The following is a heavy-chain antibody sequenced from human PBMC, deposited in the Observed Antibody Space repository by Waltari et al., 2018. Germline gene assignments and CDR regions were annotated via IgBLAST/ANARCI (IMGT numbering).Heavy chain of an antibody. Sequence: EVQLVESGGGLVKPGGSLRLSCAASGFTFSSYSMNWVRQAPGKGLECVSSMSSSSYIYSADSVKGGCTISRDNAKNSLYLQMNSLRAEDTAVYYCARGDSSSWYFFDYWGQGTLVTVSS. V-gene: IGHV3-21*01. CDR2: MSSSSYI. J-gene: IGHJ4*02. CDR1: GFTFSSYS. CDR3: ARGDSSSWYFFDY. D-gene: IGHD6-13*01.